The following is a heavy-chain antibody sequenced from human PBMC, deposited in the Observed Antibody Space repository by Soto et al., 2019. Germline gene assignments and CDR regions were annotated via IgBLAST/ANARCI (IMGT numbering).Heavy chain of an antibody. J-gene: IGHJ4*02. V-gene: IGHV3-48*03. D-gene: IGHD4-4*01. CDR2: ISSPGVTI. CDR1: GFTFHYYE. Sequence: GGSLRLSCAASGFTFHYYEMNWVRQAPGKGLEWVSYISSPGVTIYYADSVKGRFTTSRDNTKNSLYLHLNNLRAEDTAVYYCVKGPGDYSYGGGYLEYWGQGALVTVSS. CDR3: VKGPGDYSYGGGYLEY.